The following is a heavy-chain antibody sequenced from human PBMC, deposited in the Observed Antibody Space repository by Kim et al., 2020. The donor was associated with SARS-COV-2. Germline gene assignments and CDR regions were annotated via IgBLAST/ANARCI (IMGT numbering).Heavy chain of an antibody. D-gene: IGHD3-22*01. CDR3: ARRQADYYDSTRAVDI. CDR2: INHSGST. J-gene: IGHJ3*02. CDR1: GGSFSGYY. Sequence: SETLSLTCAVYGGSFSGYYWSWSRQPPGKGREWIGEINHSGSTNYNQSLKSRVTISVDTSKNQFSLKLSSVTAAATAVYYCARRQADYYDSTRAVDIWG. V-gene: IGHV4-34*01.